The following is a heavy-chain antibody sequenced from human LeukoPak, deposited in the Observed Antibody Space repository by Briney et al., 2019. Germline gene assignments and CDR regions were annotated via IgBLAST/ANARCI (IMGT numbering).Heavy chain of an antibody. Sequence: PGGSLRLSCAASGFTFSSYGMQWVRRAPGKGLEWVAFIRYDGTNKYYAESVEGRFTISRDNSKDTLYLQMNSLRAEDTAVYYCAKIRGAFWSGYYPLDYWGQGTLVTVSS. J-gene: IGHJ4*02. V-gene: IGHV3-30*02. CDR1: GFTFSSYG. CDR3: AKIRGAFWSGYYPLDY. D-gene: IGHD3-3*01. CDR2: IRYDGTNK.